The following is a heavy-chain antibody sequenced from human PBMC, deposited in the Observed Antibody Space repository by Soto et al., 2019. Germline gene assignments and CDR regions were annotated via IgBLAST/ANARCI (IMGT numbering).Heavy chain of an antibody. Sequence: PAGSLGLSCAASGDTFCSYEMNWVRQDQGQGLGWVSYISSSGSTIYYADSVKGRFTISRDNAKNSLYLQMNSLRAEDTAVDYCARVHYYDSSGFQGFDPWGKGTLVTV. D-gene: IGHD3-22*01. CDR3: ARVHYYDSSGFQGFDP. CDR2: ISSSGSTI. V-gene: IGHV3-48*03. J-gene: IGHJ5*02. CDR1: GDTFCSYE.